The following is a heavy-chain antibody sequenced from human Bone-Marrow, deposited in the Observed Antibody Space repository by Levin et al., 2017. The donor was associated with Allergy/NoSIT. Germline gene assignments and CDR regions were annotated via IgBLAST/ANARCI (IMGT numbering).Heavy chain of an antibody. J-gene: IGHJ6*03. CDR1: GFTFSIYN. Sequence: CAASGFTFSIYNMNWVRQAPGPFLSFFSSLLRSLRPLSSTDSVKGRFTISRDNAKNSLYLQMNSLRDEDTAVYYCARDILYYSFYMDVWGKGTTVTVSS. D-gene: IGHD2-15*01. CDR2: LLRSLRPL. V-gene: IGHV3-48*02. CDR3: ARDILYYSFYMDV.